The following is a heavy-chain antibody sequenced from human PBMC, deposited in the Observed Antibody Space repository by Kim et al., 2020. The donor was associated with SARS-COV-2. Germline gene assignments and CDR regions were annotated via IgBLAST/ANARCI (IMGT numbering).Heavy chain of an antibody. Sequence: GGSLRLSCAASGFTFSNYAMQWVRQAPGKGLEWVAVISYDGSNKYYADSVKGRFTISRDNSKNTLYLQMNSLRAEDTAMYYCARVLAPNRKDIVLVPPERPLDYWGQGTLVTVSS. V-gene: IGHV3-30*01. CDR1: GFTFSNYA. D-gene: IGHD2-2*01. CDR3: ARVLAPNRKDIVLVPPERPLDY. CDR2: ISYDGSNK. J-gene: IGHJ4*02.